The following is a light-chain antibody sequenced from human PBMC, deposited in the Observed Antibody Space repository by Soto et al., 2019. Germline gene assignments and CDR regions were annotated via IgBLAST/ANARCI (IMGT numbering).Light chain of an antibody. Sequence: QSALTQPASVSGSPGQAITISCTGTSSDVGGYTYVSWYQQHPGKAPKFIIYDVSNRPSGVSNRFSGSKSVNTASLTISGLQAEDEADYYCSSYTTSNTRQIVFGTGTKVTVL. J-gene: IGLJ1*01. CDR3: SSYTTSNTRQIV. V-gene: IGLV2-14*01. CDR1: SSDVGGYTY. CDR2: DVS.